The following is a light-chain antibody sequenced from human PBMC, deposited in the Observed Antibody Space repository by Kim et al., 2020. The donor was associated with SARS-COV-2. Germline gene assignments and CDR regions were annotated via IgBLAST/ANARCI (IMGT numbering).Light chain of an antibody. J-gene: IGKJ5*01. Sequence: ASVGDRVTTSCRASQEIRNDLGLYQQNPGRDPKRLIYGASSLQSGVPSRFCGSGSGTEFTLTISSLQPEDFATFFCLQHNTYPITFGQRTRREIK. CDR1: QEIRND. CDR3: LQHNTYPIT. CDR2: GAS. V-gene: IGKV1-17*01.